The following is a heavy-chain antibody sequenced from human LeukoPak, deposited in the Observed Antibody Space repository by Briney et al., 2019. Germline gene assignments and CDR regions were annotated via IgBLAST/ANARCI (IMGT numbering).Heavy chain of an antibody. Sequence: SETLSLTCTVSGGSISSYHWSWFRQPPGKGLEWIGYIDYTWNTNYSPSLKSRVTISVDTSKNQFSLKLSSVTAADTAVYYCARLYYDSSRYPNWFDPWGQGTLVTVSS. V-gene: IGHV4-59*08. CDR3: ARLYYDSSRYPNWFDP. D-gene: IGHD3-22*01. CDR1: GGSISSYH. CDR2: IDYTWNT. J-gene: IGHJ5*02.